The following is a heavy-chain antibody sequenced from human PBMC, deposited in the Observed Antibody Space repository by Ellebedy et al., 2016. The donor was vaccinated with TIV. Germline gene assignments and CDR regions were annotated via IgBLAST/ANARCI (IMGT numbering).Heavy chain of an antibody. Sequence: GESLKISCTASGFALSNYWMTWVRQAPGRGLEWVANIKEDGTKKHCVDSVRGRFTISRDDAGNSLFLQMNSLGAEDTAVYYCARAIYGASYLWGRGTLVTVSS. CDR1: GFALSNYW. D-gene: IGHD4-17*01. V-gene: IGHV3-7*01. CDR2: IKEDGTKK. CDR3: ARAIYGASYL. J-gene: IGHJ2*01.